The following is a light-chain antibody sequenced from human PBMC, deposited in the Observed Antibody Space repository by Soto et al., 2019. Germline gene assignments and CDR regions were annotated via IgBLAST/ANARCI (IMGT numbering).Light chain of an antibody. CDR3: TSYAGTNNPPYV. CDR1: SSDVGGYNY. CDR2: EVS. J-gene: IGLJ1*01. V-gene: IGLV2-8*01. Sequence: QSVLTQPPSASGSPGQSVTISCTGTSSDVGGYNYVSWYQQHPGKAPKLMIYEVSKRPSGVPDRFSGSKSVNTASLPVSGLQAEDEGVYDCTSYAGTNNPPYVFGTGTKVTAL.